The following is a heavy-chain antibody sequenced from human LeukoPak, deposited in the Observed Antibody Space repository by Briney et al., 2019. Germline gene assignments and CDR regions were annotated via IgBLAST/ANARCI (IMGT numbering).Heavy chain of an antibody. CDR2: ISAYNGNT. V-gene: IGHV1-18*01. D-gene: IGHD2-2*01. CDR1: GYTFTSYG. J-gene: IGHJ5*02. CDR3: ARDWGDIVVVPAAP. Sequence: ASVKVSCKASGYTFTSYGISWVRQAPGQWLEWMGWISAYNGNTNYAQKLQGRVTMTTDTSTSTAYMELRSLRSDDTAVYYCARDWGDIVVVPAAPWGQGTLVTVSS.